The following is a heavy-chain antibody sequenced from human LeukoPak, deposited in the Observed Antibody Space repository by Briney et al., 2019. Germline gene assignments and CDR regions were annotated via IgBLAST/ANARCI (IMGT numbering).Heavy chain of an antibody. CDR3: ARDRDSSSFDY. Sequence: GGSLRLSCAASGFTFSSYWMSWVRQAPGKGLEWVANIKQDGSEKYYVDSVKGRFTISRDNAKNSLYLQMYSLRAEDTAVYYCARDRDSSSFDYWGQGTLVTVSS. J-gene: IGHJ4*02. D-gene: IGHD6-6*01. CDR2: IKQDGSEK. CDR1: GFTFSSYW. V-gene: IGHV3-7*01.